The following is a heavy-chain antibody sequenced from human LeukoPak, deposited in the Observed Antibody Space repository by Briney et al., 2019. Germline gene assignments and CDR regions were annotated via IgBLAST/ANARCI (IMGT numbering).Heavy chain of an antibody. J-gene: IGHJ5*02. V-gene: IGHV1-46*01. CDR1: GYTFINYY. CDR3: ARGGYSSPRGWFDP. Sequence: WASVKVSCKASGYTFINYYIHWVRQAPGQGLEWMGIINPSGGSTTYPQKFQGRVTMTRDMSTSTVYMDLCSLRSEDTAVYYCARGGYSSPRGWFDPWGQGTLVTVSS. CDR2: INPSGGST. D-gene: IGHD6-19*01.